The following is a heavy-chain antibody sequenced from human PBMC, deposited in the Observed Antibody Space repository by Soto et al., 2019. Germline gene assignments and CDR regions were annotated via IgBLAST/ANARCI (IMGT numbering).Heavy chain of an antibody. CDR3: ARDALRGTKELVAHGMDV. CDR1: GFTFSSYG. CDR2: IWYDGSNK. J-gene: IGHJ6*02. V-gene: IGHV3-33*01. D-gene: IGHD1-1*01. Sequence: GGSLRLSCAASGFTFSSYGMHWVRQAPGKGLEWVAVIWYDGSNKYYADSVKGRFTISRDNSKNTLYLQMNSLRAEDTAVYYCARDALRGTKELVAHGMDVWGQGTTVTVSS.